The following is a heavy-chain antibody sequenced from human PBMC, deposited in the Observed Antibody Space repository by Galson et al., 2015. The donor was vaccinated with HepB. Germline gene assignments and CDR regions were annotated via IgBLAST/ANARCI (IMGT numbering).Heavy chain of an antibody. CDR2: ISSSSSTI. V-gene: IGHV3-48*02. CDR3: ARGQPRTDIVVVVAEHPNWFDP. J-gene: IGHJ5*02. CDR1: GFTFSSYS. D-gene: IGHD2-15*01. Sequence: CAASGFTFSSYSMNWVRQAPGKGLEWVSYISSSSSTIYYADSVKGRFTISRDNAKNSLYLQMNSLRDEDTAVYYCARGQPRTDIVVVVAEHPNWFDPWGQGTLVTVSS.